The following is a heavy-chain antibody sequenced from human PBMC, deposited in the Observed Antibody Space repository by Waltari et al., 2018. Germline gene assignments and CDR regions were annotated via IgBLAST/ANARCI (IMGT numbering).Heavy chain of an antibody. CDR3: ARHGSIYGWLPNDWYFDL. D-gene: IGHD6-19*01. Sequence: QLQLQESGPGLVKPSETLSLTCTVSGGSISSSSYYWGWIRQPPGKGLEWIGSIYYSGSTYYNPSLKSRVTRSVDTSKNQFSLKLSSVTAADTAVYYCARHGSIYGWLPNDWYFDLWGRGTLVTVSS. CDR1: GGSISSSSYY. V-gene: IGHV4-39*01. J-gene: IGHJ2*01. CDR2: IYYSGST.